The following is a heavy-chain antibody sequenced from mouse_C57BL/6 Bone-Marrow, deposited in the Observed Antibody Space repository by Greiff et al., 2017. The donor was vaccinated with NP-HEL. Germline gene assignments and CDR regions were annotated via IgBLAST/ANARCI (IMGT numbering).Heavy chain of an antibody. J-gene: IGHJ3*01. Sequence: QVHVKQSGAELVRPGASVKLSCKASGYTFTDYYINWVKQRPGQGLEWIARIYPGSGNTYYNEKFKGKATLTAEKSSSTAYMQLSSLTSEDSAVYFCAITAQATFAYWGQGTLVTVSA. D-gene: IGHD3-2*02. CDR3: AITAQATFAY. CDR1: GYTFTDYY. V-gene: IGHV1-76*01. CDR2: IYPGSGNT.